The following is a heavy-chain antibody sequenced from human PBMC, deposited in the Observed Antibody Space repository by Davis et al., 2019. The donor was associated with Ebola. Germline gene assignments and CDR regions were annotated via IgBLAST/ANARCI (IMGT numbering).Heavy chain of an antibody. D-gene: IGHD6-6*01. CDR1: GASISSYY. Sequence: SETLSLTCGVSGASISSYYWSWIRQPPGKGLEWIGFIYYSGTTKYNPSLKSRVTISVDTSKDQLSLKLSSVTAADTAVYYCASRTAARYDYWGQGTLVAVSS. V-gene: IGHV4-59*08. CDR2: IYYSGTT. CDR3: ASRTAARYDY. J-gene: IGHJ4*02.